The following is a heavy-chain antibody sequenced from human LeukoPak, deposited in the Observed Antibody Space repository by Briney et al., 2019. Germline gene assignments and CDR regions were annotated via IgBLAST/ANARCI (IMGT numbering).Heavy chain of an antibody. Sequence: GGSLRLSCAASGFTLSSYWMHWVRQAPGKALVWVSRINTDGSSTSYADSVKGRFTISRDNAKNTLYLQMNSLRAEDTAVYYCASGRSPYLDPSLDYWGQGTLVTVSS. CDR1: GFTLSSYW. D-gene: IGHD3/OR15-3a*01. V-gene: IGHV3-74*01. J-gene: IGHJ4*02. CDR3: ASGRSPYLDPSLDY. CDR2: INTDGSST.